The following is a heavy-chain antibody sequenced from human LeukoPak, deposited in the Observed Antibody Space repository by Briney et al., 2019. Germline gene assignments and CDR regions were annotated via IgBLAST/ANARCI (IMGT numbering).Heavy chain of an antibody. V-gene: IGHV4-4*09. CDR2: ILTSGST. CDR1: GGSISSYH. D-gene: IGHD1-26*01. Sequence: SETLSLTCTVSGGSISSYHWSWVRQPPRKGLEYIGYILTSGSTNYNPSFKSRVSISEDTSKNQFSLKLSSVTAADTAVYFCARLRVSGSYLYYFDNWGQGTLVTVSS. CDR3: ARLRVSGSYLYYFDN. J-gene: IGHJ4*02.